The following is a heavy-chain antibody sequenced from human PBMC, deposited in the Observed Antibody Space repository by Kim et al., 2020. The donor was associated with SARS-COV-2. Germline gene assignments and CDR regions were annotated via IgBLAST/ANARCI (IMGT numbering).Heavy chain of an antibody. Sequence: GGSLRLSCAASGFTFSSYSMNWVRQAPGKGLEWVSYISSSSSTIYYADSVKGRFTISRDNAKNSLYLQMNSLRDEDTAVYYCARGMELGYCSGGSCSDSTTNWFDPWGQGTLVTVSS. V-gene: IGHV3-48*02. J-gene: IGHJ5*02. CDR3: ARGMELGYCSGGSCSDSTTNWFDP. D-gene: IGHD2-15*01. CDR2: ISSSSSTI. CDR1: GFTFSSYS.